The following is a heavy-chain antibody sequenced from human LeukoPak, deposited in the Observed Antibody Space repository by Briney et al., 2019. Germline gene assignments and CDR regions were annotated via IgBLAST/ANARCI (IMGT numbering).Heavy chain of an antibody. CDR2: IYYSGST. J-gene: IGHJ4*02. Sequence: SETLSLTCTVSGGSISSSSYYWGWIRQPPWKGLEWIGSIYYSGSTYYNPSLKSRVTISVDTSKNQFSLKLSSVTAADTAVYYCARDPGEVVPAAIHWGQGTLVTVSP. V-gene: IGHV4-39*07. CDR1: GGSISSSSYY. CDR3: ARDPGEVVPAAIH. D-gene: IGHD2-2*01.